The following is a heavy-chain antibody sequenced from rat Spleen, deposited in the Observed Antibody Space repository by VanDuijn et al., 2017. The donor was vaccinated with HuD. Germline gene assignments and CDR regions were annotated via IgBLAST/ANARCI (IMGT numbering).Heavy chain of an antibody. CDR3: ARYGLQWSFAY. Sequence: EVQLQESGPGPVKVSESLSLTCSVTGHSITSNYWGWIRKFPGNKMEWIGHISYSGSTSYNPSLKSRISITRDTSKNQFFLQLNSVTTEDTATYYCARYGLQWSFAYWGQGTLVTVSS. CDR1: GHSITSNY. D-gene: IGHD1-1*01. CDR2: ISYSGST. V-gene: IGHV3-1*01. J-gene: IGHJ3*01.